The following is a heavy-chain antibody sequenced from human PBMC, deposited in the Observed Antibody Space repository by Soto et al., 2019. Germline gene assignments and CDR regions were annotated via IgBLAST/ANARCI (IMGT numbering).Heavy chain of an antibody. Sequence: GGSLRPSCAASGFTFSSYAMSWVRQAPGKGLEWVSAISGSGGSTYYADSVKGRFTISRDNSKNTLYLQMNSLRAEDTAVYYCAKGRTVTKTYYFDYWGQGTLVPVSS. J-gene: IGHJ4*02. CDR1: GFTFSSYA. D-gene: IGHD4-4*01. CDR2: ISGSGGST. V-gene: IGHV3-23*01. CDR3: AKGRTVTKTYYFDY.